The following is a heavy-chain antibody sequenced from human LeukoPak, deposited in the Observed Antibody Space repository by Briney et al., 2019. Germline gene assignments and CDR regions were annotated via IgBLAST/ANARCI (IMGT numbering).Heavy chain of an antibody. CDR1: GFIFRNYA. Sequence: GASLRLSCAASGFIFRNYAMSLVRQAPGAGLEWVSAITGSGDTTYYADSVKGRFTISRDNSKNTLYVEMNTLRAEDTAVYYCAKWGDYDILTGYYVSDFWGQGTLVTVSS. D-gene: IGHD3-9*01. J-gene: IGHJ4*02. CDR2: ITGSGDTT. V-gene: IGHV3-23*01. CDR3: AKWGDYDILTGYYVSDF.